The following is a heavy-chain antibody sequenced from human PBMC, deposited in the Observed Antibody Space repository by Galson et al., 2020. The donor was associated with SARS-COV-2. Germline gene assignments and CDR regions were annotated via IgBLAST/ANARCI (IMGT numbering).Heavy chain of an antibody. Sequence: GESLKLSCKGSGYSFTSFWTAWVRQVPGKGLEWMGIIYPGDSDTRYSPSLQGQVTISADKSISTAYLQWSSLKASDTAMYYCARRQGNSNVDYWGQGTLVTVSS. J-gene: IGHJ4*02. CDR2: IYPGDSDT. V-gene: IGHV5-51*01. CDR1: GYSFTSFW. CDR3: ARRQGNSNVDY. D-gene: IGHD1-1*01.